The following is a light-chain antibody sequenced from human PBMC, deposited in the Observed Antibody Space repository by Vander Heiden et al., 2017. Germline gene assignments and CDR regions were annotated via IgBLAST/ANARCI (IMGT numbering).Light chain of an antibody. Sequence: DIQRDHAPSALSASVGDRVTITCRASQSSRSWLAWYQQKPGKAPKLLIYEASSLASGVPSRFSGSGSGTEFTLTISSLQPDDFATYYCQQYNSSPYTFGQGTKLEIK. CDR3: QQYNSSPYT. V-gene: IGKV1-5*03. J-gene: IGKJ2*01. CDR2: EAS. CDR1: QSSRSW.